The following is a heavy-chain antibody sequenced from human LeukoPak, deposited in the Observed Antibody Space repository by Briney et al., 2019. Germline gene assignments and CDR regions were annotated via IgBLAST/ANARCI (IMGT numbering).Heavy chain of an antibody. J-gene: IGHJ4*02. D-gene: IGHD3-10*01. CDR2: INHSGST. Sequence: PSETLSLTCAVYGGPFSGYYWSWIRQPPGKGLEWIGEINHSGSTNYNPSLKSRVTISVDTSKNQFSLKLSSVTAADTAVYYCARVGADGSGFLFDYWGQGTLVTVSS. CDR3: ARVGADGSGFLFDY. CDR1: GGPFSGYY. V-gene: IGHV4-34*01.